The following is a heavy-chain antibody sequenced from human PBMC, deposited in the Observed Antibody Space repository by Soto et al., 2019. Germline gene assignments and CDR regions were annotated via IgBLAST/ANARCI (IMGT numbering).Heavy chain of an antibody. D-gene: IGHD3-10*01. Sequence: SETLSLTCAVYGGSFSGSYWSWIRQPPGKGLEWIGEINHSRSTNYNPSHKSRVTISVDTSKNQFSLKLSSVTAADTAVYYCARGLGGLWFGELLPRPYYYYGMDVWGQGTTVT. CDR1: GGSFSGSY. CDR3: ARGLGGLWFGELLPRPYYYYGMDV. CDR2: INHSRST. J-gene: IGHJ6*02. V-gene: IGHV4-34*01.